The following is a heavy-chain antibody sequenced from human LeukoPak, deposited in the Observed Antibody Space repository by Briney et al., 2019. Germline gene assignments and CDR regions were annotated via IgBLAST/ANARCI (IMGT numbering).Heavy chain of an antibody. CDR2: ISGSGGST. CDR1: GFTFSSYA. D-gene: IGHD6-19*01. V-gene: IGHV3-23*01. J-gene: IGHJ4*02. Sequence: GGSLRLSCAASGFTFSSYAMSWVRQAPGKGLEWVSAISGSGGSTYYADSVKGRFTISRDNSKSTLYLQMNSLRAEDTAVYYCAKDSSGWNYYFDYWGLGTLVTVSS. CDR3: AKDSSGWNYYFDY.